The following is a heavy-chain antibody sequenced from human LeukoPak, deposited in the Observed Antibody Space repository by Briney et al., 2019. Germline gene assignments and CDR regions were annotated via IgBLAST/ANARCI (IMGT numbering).Heavy chain of an antibody. D-gene: IGHD6-13*01. V-gene: IGHV1-2*02. Sequence: ASVKVSCKASGYTFTAYYMHWVRQAPGKGLEWMGWINPNSGGTNYAQKFQGRVTMTRDTSISTAYMELRRLRSDDTAVYYCASVAPAGTNYWGQGTLVTVSS. CDR2: INPNSGGT. CDR1: GYTFTAYY. J-gene: IGHJ4*02. CDR3: ASVAPAGTNY.